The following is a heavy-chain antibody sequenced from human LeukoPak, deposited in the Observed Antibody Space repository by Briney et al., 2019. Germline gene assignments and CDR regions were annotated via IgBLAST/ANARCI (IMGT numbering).Heavy chain of an antibody. Sequence: GGSLRLSCAASGFTFSSYWMSWVRQAPGKGLEWVANIKQDGSEKYYVDSVKGRFTISRDNAKNSLYLQMNSLRAEDTAVYYCASIHIEPCYNFGSFDYWGRGKLVTVSS. V-gene: IGHV3-7*05. CDR3: ASIHIEPCYNFGSFDY. CDR2: IKQDGSEK. D-gene: IGHD3-10*01. CDR1: GFTFSSYW. J-gene: IGHJ4*02.